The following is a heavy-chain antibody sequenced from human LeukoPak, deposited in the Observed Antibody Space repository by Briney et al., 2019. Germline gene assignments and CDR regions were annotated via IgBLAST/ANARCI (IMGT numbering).Heavy chain of an antibody. CDR1: GFTFSSYG. Sequence: GGSLRLSCAASGFTFSSYGMHWVRQAPGKGLEWVAVIWYDGSNKYYADSVKGRFTISRDNSKNTLYLQMNSLRGEDTAVYYCARDPWGMLVVEVAGFDYWGQGTLVTVSS. D-gene: IGHD6-19*01. V-gene: IGHV3-33*01. CDR2: IWYDGSNK. CDR3: ARDPWGMLVVEVAGFDY. J-gene: IGHJ4*02.